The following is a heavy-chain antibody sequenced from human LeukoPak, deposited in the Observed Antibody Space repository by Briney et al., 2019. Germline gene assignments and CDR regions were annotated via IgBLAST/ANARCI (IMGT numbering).Heavy chain of an antibody. J-gene: IGHJ5*02. CDR2: INHSGST. D-gene: IGHD6-13*01. V-gene: IGHV4-34*01. Sequence: SETLSLTCAVYGGSFSGYYWSWIRQPPGKGLEWIGEINHSGSTNYNPSLKSRVTISVDTSKNQFSLKLSSVTAADTAVYYCARVLGAAGVEFDPWGQGTLVTFSS. CDR1: GGSFSGYY. CDR3: ARVLGAAGVEFDP.